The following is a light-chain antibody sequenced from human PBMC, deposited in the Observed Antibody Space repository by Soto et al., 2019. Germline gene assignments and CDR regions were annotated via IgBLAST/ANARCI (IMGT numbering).Light chain of an antibody. CDR1: QTINNY. V-gene: IGKV1-39*01. Sequence: DIQMTQSPSSLSAFVGDSVSITCRTSQTINNYLNWYQQKPGKAPKLLIYVASTLQGGVPSRFSGSGSGTEFSLTISSLQPEDSATYYCEQGYSTLFTFGPGTKVDVK. CDR2: VAS. CDR3: EQGYSTLFT. J-gene: IGKJ3*01.